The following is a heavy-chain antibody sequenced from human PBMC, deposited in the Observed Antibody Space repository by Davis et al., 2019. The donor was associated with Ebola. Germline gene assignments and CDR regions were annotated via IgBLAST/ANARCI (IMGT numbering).Heavy chain of an antibody. D-gene: IGHD3-22*01. CDR2: ISPDGGET. Sequence: PGGSLRLSCAVSGFTFNSHWMAWVRQAPGKGLEWVADISPDGGETYYLDSVKGRFTISRDNSKNTLYLQMNSLRAEDTAVYYCAKNPLIVVVTYFDYWGQGTLVTVSS. V-gene: IGHV3-7*05. J-gene: IGHJ4*02. CDR1: GFTFNSHW. CDR3: AKNPLIVVVTYFDY.